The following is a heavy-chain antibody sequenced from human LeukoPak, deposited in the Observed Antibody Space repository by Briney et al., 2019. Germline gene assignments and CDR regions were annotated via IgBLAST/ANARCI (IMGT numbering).Heavy chain of an antibody. V-gene: IGHV4-34*01. CDR3: ARGRGYPYYYDSSGYYFDY. CDR2: INHSGST. Sequence: SETLSLTCAVYGGSFSGYYWSWIRQPPGKGLEWIGEINHSGSTNYNPSLKGRVTISVDTSKNQFSLKLSSVTAADTAVYYCARGRGYPYYYDSSGYYFDYWGQGTLVTVSS. D-gene: IGHD3-22*01. J-gene: IGHJ4*02. CDR1: GGSFSGYY.